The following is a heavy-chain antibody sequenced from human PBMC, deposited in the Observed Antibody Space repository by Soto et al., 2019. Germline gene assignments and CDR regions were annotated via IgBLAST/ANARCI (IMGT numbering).Heavy chain of an antibody. Sequence: PGGSLRLSCAASGFTFSSYAMSWVRQAPGKGLEWVSAISGSGGSTYYADSVKGRFTISRDNSKNTLYLQMNSLRAEDTAVYYCAQPGYFYWLSRGGYYYYYKAVRGNWTPVTVS. CDR3: AQPGYFYWLSRGGYYYYYKAV. D-gene: IGHD3-9*01. J-gene: IGHJ6*03. CDR2: ISGSGGST. CDR1: GFTFSSYA. V-gene: IGHV3-23*01.